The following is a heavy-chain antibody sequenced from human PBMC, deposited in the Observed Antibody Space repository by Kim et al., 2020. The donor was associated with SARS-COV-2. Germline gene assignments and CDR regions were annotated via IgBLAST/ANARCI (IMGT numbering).Heavy chain of an antibody. Sequence: GGSLRLSCAASGFTFDDYAMHWVRQAPGKGLEWVSGISWNSGSIGYADSVKGRFTISRDNAENSLYLQMNSLRAEDTALYYCAKDIEYQLLSPGFDYWGHGTLVTVSS. CDR1: GFTFDDYA. V-gene: IGHV3-9*01. CDR3: AKDIEYQLLSPGFDY. D-gene: IGHD2-2*01. J-gene: IGHJ4*01. CDR2: ISWNSGSI.